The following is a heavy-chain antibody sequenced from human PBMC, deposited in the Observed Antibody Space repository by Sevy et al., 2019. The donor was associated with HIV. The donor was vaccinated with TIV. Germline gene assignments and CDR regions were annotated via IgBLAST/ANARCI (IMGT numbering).Heavy chain of an antibody. CDR1: GFTFSSYA. V-gene: IGHV3-30*04. J-gene: IGHJ4*02. Sequence: GGSLRLSCAASGFTFSSYAMHWVRQAPGKGLEWVAVISYDGSNKYNADSVKGRFTISRDNSKNTLYLQMNSLRAEDTAVYYCARDGRDFWSGYPFDYWGQGTLVTVSS. CDR3: ARDGRDFWSGYPFDY. CDR2: ISYDGSNK. D-gene: IGHD3-3*01.